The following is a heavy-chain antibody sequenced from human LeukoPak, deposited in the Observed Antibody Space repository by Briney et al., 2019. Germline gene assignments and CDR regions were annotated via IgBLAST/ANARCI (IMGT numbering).Heavy chain of an antibody. CDR2: INPKTTAT. V-gene: IGHV1-2*02. CDR1: GYTFTGYY. Sequence: ASLKVSCKASGYTFTGYYIQWVRRAPGQGLEWMGWINPKTTATNYAQKFQGRVTMTRDTSISTAYMELSRLRSDDTAEYYCARALYYDSSGYYSSSYYYFQHWGQGTLVTVSS. J-gene: IGHJ1*01. CDR3: ARALYYDSSGYYSSSYYYFQH. D-gene: IGHD3-22*01.